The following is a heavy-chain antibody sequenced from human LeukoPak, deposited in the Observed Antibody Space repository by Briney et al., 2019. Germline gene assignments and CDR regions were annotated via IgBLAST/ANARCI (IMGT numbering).Heavy chain of an antibody. CDR2: ISSSSSYI. Sequence: GGSLRLSCAASGFTFSSYSMNWVRQAPGKGLEWVSSISSSSSYIYYADSVKGRFTISRDNTKNSLYLQMNSLRAEDTAVYYCAREVDCSSTSCYALWFDPWGQGTLVTVSS. V-gene: IGHV3-21*01. J-gene: IGHJ5*02. CDR3: AREVDCSSTSCYALWFDP. D-gene: IGHD2-2*01. CDR1: GFTFSSYS.